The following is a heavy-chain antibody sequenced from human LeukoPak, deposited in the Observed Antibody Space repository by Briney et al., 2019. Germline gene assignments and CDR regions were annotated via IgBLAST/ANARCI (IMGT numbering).Heavy chain of an antibody. Sequence: SETLSLTCAVYGGSFNGYYWSWIRQPPGKGLEWIGEINHSGSTNYNPSLKSRVTISVDTSKNQFSLKLSSVTAADTAVYYCARADTLIKTPRNAFNIWGQGTMVTVSS. V-gene: IGHV4-34*01. CDR3: ARADTLIKTPRNAFNI. J-gene: IGHJ3*02. CDR1: GGSFNGYY. CDR2: INHSGST. D-gene: IGHD3-22*01.